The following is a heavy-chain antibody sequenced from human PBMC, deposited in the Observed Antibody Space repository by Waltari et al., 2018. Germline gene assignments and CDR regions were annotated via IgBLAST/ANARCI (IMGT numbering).Heavy chain of an antibody. CDR1: GFTFTNYG. Sequence: QVQLVESGGGVVQPGRSLRLSCVASGFTFTNYGMHWVRQAPGKGLEWVALMSSDANNGDYAASCKGRFSISRDNSKNTLYLQMHRLRAEDTAVYYCARDLLGDINMVSWLDAWGQGTLVTVSS. J-gene: IGHJ5*02. D-gene: IGHD5-12*01. CDR3: ARDLLGDINMVSWLDA. CDR2: MSSDANNG. V-gene: IGHV3-33*05.